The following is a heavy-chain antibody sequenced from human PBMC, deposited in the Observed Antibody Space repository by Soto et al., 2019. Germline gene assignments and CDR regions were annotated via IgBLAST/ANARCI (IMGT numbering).Heavy chain of an antibody. D-gene: IGHD6-13*01. CDR3: ARVRITNIAAAGHSEYMDV. CDR1: GFTFSSYS. V-gene: IGHV3-21*01. Sequence: EVQLVESGGGLVKPGGSLRLSCAASGFTFSSYSMNWVRQAPGKGLEWVSSISSSSSYIYYADSVKGRFTISRDNAKNSLYLQMNSLRAEDTAVYYCARVRITNIAAAGHSEYMDVWGKGTTVTVSS. CDR2: ISSSSSYI. J-gene: IGHJ6*03.